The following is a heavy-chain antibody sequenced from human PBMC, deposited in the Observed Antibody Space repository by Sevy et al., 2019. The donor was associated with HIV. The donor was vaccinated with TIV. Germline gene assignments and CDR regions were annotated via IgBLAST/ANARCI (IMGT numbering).Heavy chain of an antibody. CDR1: GFMFRSYD. CDR3: ASGDRGSLDS. CDR2: ITSSGRII. J-gene: IGHJ4*02. V-gene: IGHV3-48*02. D-gene: IGHD2-21*02. Sequence: GGSLRLSCAASGFMFRSYDMNWVRQAPGKGLEWVSNITSSGRIIFYADSVKGRFTISRDNAKNSLFLQMNSLRDADTAVYFCASGDRGSLDSWGQGTLVTVSS.